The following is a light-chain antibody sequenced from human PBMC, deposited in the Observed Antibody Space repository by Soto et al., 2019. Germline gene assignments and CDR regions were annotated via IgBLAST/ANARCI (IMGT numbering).Light chain of an antibody. CDR2: NAS. J-gene: IGKJ2*01. CDR1: QSISNW. CDR3: QQYNSYMYT. V-gene: IGKV1-5*03. Sequence: DIQMTQSPSTLSASVGDRVTITCRASQSISNWLAWYQQKPGKAPKLLIDNASSLESGVSSRFSGSGSGTEFTLTISSLQPDDFATYYCQQYNSYMYTFGQGTKLEIK.